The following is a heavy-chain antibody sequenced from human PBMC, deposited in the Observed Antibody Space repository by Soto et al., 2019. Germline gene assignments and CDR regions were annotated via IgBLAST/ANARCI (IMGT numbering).Heavy chain of an antibody. Sequence: EVQLLESGGRLVRPGGSLRLACSASGFTFSDYAMTWVRQAPGKGLDWLSTTSVSGADKYYADSVKGRFSISRDNSKNTLYLKTNSPRADDKAIYNCTKPVVANIIFFGLDVWGQGTPVTGSS. V-gene: IGHV3-23*01. CDR1: GFTFSDYA. D-gene: IGHD5-12*01. J-gene: IGHJ6*02. CDR2: TSVSGADK. CDR3: TKPVVANIIFFGLDV.